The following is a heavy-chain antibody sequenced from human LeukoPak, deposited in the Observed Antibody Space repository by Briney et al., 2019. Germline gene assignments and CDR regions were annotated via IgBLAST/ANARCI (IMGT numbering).Heavy chain of an antibody. Sequence: ASVKVSCKASGYTFTDYYMHWVRQAPGQGLEWMGWINTHSGGTSYAQKFQGRVTMTRDTSISTGFMELKSLGSVDTAVYYCARSRISAPVDYWGQGTLVTVSS. CDR3: ARSRISAPVDY. J-gene: IGHJ4*02. CDR1: GYTFTDYY. D-gene: IGHD6-6*01. V-gene: IGHV1-2*02. CDR2: INTHSGGT.